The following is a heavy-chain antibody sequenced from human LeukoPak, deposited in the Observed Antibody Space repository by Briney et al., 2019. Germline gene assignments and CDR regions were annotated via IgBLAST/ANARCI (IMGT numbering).Heavy chain of an antibody. D-gene: IGHD6-19*01. Sequence: PGGSLRLSCAASGFTFSSYAMTWVRQAPGKGLEWVAVISYDGSNKYYADSVKGRFTFSRDNSKNTLYLQMNSLRVEDTAVYYCARETVAVAGGFDYWGQGTLVTVSS. J-gene: IGHJ4*02. CDR1: GFTFSSYA. CDR2: ISYDGSNK. CDR3: ARETVAVAGGFDY. V-gene: IGHV3-30-3*01.